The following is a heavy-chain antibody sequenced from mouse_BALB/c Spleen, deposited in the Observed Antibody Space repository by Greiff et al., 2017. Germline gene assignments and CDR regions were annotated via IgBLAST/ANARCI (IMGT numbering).Heavy chain of an antibody. V-gene: IGHV14-3*02. CDR1: GFNIKDTY. CDR2: IDPANGNT. D-gene: IGHD2-1*01. J-gene: IGHJ1*01. Sequence: VHVKQSGAELVKPGASVKLSCTASGFNIKDTYMHWVKQRPEQGLEWIGRIDPANGNTKYDPKFQGKATITADTSSNTAYLQLSSLTSEDTAVYYCTNGNSWYFDVWGAGTTVTVSS. CDR3: TNGNSWYFDV.